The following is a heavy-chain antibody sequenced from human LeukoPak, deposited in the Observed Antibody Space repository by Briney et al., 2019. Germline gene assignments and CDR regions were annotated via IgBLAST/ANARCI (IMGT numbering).Heavy chain of an antibody. CDR3: ARGEYYDGVGRNWFDP. CDR2: IHTSWTT. Sequence: SETLSLTCTVSGRSMSSYYWSFTRQPAGKGQEWIGRIHTSWTTYYNPSLKSRVAMSVDTSRNQFSLRLTSVAAADTAVYYCARGEYYDGVGRNWFDPWGQGTLVTVSS. D-gene: IGHD2/OR15-2a*01. J-gene: IGHJ5*02. CDR1: GRSMSSYY. V-gene: IGHV4-4*07.